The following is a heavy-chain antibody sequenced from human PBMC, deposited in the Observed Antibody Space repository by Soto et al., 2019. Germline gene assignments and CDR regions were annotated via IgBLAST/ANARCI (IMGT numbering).Heavy chain of an antibody. CDR1: GYIFSNFG. CDR2: ISGYNGNT. Sequence: QVQLVQSGAEVMTPGASVKVSCKASGYIFSNFGLSWVRQAPGQGLEWMGWISGYNGNTNSAEKFQGRVTMTTDTSTSTAYMEVRGLTSDDTAVYYCARDKGYGFGWSSSSGMDVW. J-gene: IGHJ6*01. V-gene: IGHV1-18*01. CDR3: ARDKGYGFGWSSSSGMDV. D-gene: IGHD5-18*01.